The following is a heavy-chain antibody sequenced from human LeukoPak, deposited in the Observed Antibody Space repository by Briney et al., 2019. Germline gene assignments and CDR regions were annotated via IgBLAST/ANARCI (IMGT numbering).Heavy chain of an antibody. D-gene: IGHD2-2*01. CDR3: ASAAINNWFDP. Sequence: ASVKVSCKASGYTFTSYYMHWVRQAPGQGLERMGIINPSGGSTSYAQKFQGRVTMTRDMSTSTVYMELSSLRSEDTAVYYCASAAINNWFDPWGQGTLVTVSS. CDR1: GYTFTSYY. J-gene: IGHJ5*02. CDR2: INPSGGST. V-gene: IGHV1-46*01.